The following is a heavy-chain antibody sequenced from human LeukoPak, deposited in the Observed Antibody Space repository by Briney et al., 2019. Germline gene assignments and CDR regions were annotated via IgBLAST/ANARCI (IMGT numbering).Heavy chain of an antibody. CDR3: TRDWDTLPATGTSDDAFDI. CDR2: IRSKAYGGTT. V-gene: IGHV3-49*04. CDR1: GFTFGDYA. D-gene: IGHD1-1*01. J-gene: IGHJ3*02. Sequence: QPGRSLRLSCTASGFTFGDYAMSWVRQAPGKGLEWVGFIRSKAYGGTTEYAASVKGRFTISRDDSKSIAYLQMNSLKTEDTAVYYCTRDWDTLPATGTSDDAFDIWGQGTMVTVSS.